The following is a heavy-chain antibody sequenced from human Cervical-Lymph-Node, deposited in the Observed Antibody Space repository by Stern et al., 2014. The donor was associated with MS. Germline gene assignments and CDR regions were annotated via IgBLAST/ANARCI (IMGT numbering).Heavy chain of an antibody. CDR3: ASGSLEGFDP. J-gene: IGHJ5*02. CDR1: GYTFTSLG. V-gene: IGHV1-18*01. D-gene: IGHD5-24*01. CDR2: ISAYNGNT. Sequence: VQLVQSGADVKKPGASVKVSCKASGYTFTSLGISWVRQAPGQGLEWMGWISAYNGNTSYAQKFQGRVTLTTETSTSQADMELRSLTSDDSAAYYCASGSLEGFDPWGQGTLVTVSS.